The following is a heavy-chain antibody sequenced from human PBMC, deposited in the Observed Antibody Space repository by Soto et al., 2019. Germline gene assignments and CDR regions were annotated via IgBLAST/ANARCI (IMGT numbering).Heavy chain of an antibody. CDR3: ARGANNYGMDV. V-gene: IGHV1-18*04. CDR1: GYTLTTYG. Sequence: GASVKVSCKASGYTLTTYGISWVRQAPGQGLQWMAWISAYNGNTNYAQNFQGRVTMTTNTSTNTAYLELRSLRSDDTAVYYCARGANNYGMDVWGQGTTVTVSS. J-gene: IGHJ6*02. CDR2: ISAYNGNT.